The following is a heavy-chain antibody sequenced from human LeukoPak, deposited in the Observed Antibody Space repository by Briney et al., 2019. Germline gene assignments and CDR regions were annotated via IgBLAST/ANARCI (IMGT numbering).Heavy chain of an antibody. D-gene: IGHD2-15*01. Sequence: QPEGSLRLSCAASGFTFSTYALNWVRQSPRTGLDWVSAISDSGGTIFSADSVKGRFTMSRHNSKNSLFLQMNSLRAENTALYYYARIGSAPFTNYWGQGTLVTVSS. V-gene: IGHV3-23*01. J-gene: IGHJ4*02. CDR2: ISDSGGTI. CDR1: GFTFSTYA. CDR3: ARIGSAPFTNY.